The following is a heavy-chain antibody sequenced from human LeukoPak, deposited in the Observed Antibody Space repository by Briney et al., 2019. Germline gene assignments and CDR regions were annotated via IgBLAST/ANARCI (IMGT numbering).Heavy chain of an antibody. D-gene: IGHD3-22*01. V-gene: IGHV1-69*13. CDR1: GGTFSSYA. CDR3: ARADSSGYAYFDY. CDR2: IIPIFGTA. Sequence: SVKVSCKASGGTFSSYAISWVRQAPGQGLEWMGGIIPIFGTASYAQKFQGRVTITADESTSTAYMELSSLRSEDTAVYYCARADSSGYAYFDYWGQGTLVTVSS. J-gene: IGHJ4*02.